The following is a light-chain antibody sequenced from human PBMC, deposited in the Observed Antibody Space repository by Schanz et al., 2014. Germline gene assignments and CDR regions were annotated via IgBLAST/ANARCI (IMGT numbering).Light chain of an antibody. Sequence: QSALTQPASVSGSPGQSITISCTGTSSDVGGYNYVSWYQQHPGKAPKLMISDVSNRPSGVSDRFSGSKSGNTASLTISGLQAEDEADYYCSSYTSSSTLAVFGGGTKLTVL. CDR3: SSYTSSSTLAV. J-gene: IGLJ2*01. CDR2: DVS. CDR1: SSDVGGYNY. V-gene: IGLV2-14*03.